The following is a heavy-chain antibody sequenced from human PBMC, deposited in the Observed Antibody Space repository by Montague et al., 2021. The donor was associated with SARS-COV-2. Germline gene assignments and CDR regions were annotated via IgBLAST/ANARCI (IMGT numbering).Heavy chain of an antibody. V-gene: IGHV2-5*05. CDR3: ARRYDFYRAEAFDV. D-gene: IGHD3-3*01. CDR1: GFSLNTDGVG. CDR2: IYWVVDQ. J-gene: IGHJ3*01. Sequence: PALVKPTQTLTLTCVFSGFSLNTDGVGVAWILRPPGKPLEWLALIYWVVDQRYALSLKTRLTITKDTSKNRVVLTMTNLNPVDTATYYCARRYDFYRAEAFDVWGQGTMLTVSS.